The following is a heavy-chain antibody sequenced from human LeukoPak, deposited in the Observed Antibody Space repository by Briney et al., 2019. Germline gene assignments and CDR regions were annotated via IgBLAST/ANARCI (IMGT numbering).Heavy chain of an antibody. CDR2: IYTSGST. Sequence: SETLSLTCAVYGGSFSGFYWSWIRQPAGKGLEWIGRIYTSGSTNYNPSLKSRVTMSVDTSKNQFSLKLSSVTAADTAVYYCARDSLVLRGYSGYDAENDAFDIWGQGTMVTVSS. CDR3: ARDSLVLRGYSGYDAENDAFDI. CDR1: GGSFSGFY. V-gene: IGHV4-4*07. J-gene: IGHJ3*02. D-gene: IGHD5-12*01.